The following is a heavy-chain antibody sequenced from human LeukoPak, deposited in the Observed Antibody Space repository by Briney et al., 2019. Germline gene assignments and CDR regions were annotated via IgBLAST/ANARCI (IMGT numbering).Heavy chain of an antibody. V-gene: IGHV3-21*01. J-gene: IGHJ4*02. D-gene: IGHD3-10*01. Sequence: GGSLRLSCVASGFTFSTYSMNWVRQAPGKGLEWVSSITSSSSYIYYADSVKGRFTISRDNAKNSLYLQMNSLRVEDTAIYYCARKKTRGLDYWGQGTLVTVSS. CDR2: ITSSSSYI. CDR3: ARKKTRGLDY. CDR1: GFTFSTYS.